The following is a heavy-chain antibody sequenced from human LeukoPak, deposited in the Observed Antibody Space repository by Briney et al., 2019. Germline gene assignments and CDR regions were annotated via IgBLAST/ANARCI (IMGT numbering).Heavy chain of an antibody. CDR2: ISAYNGNT. J-gene: IGHJ6*03. CDR1: GYTFTSHG. CDR3: ARARGDRLYYYYYMDV. Sequence: ASVKVSCKASGYTFTSHGISWVRQAPGQGLEWMGWISAYNGNTNYAQKLQGRVTMTTDTSTSTAYMELRSLRSDDTAVYYCARARGDRLYYYYYMDVWGKGTTVTISS. V-gene: IGHV1-18*01. D-gene: IGHD7-27*01.